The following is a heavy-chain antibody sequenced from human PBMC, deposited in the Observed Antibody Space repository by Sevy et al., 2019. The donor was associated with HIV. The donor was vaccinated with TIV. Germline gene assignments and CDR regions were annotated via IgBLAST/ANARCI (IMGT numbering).Heavy chain of an antibody. CDR1: GFTFSSHS. Sequence: GGSLRLSCVASGFTFSSHSMHWVRQAPGQGLEWVSYISRGNDITYYADFVKGRFTISRDNAKQSLYLEMNSLRDEDTAVYYCVRESTDWGDYWGQGTLVTVSS. CDR3: VRESTDWGDY. V-gene: IGHV3-48*02. J-gene: IGHJ4*02. D-gene: IGHD2-21*01. CDR2: ISRGNDIT.